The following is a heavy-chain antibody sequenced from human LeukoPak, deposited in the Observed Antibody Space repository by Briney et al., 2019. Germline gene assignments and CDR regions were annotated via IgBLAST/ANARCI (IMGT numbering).Heavy chain of an antibody. Sequence: GASVKVSCKASGYTFTSYGISWVRQAPGQGLEWMGRIIPILDIANYARKFQDRVTITADKFTDTAYMELSSLRSEDTAVYYCARAGLDGDNWLDSDRWGQGTLVTVSS. CDR1: GYTFTSYG. J-gene: IGHJ4*02. CDR3: ARAGLDGDNWLDSDR. D-gene: IGHD5-24*01. CDR2: IIPILDIA. V-gene: IGHV1-69*04.